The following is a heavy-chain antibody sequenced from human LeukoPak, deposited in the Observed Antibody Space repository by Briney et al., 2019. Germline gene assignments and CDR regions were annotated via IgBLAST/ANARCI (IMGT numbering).Heavy chain of an antibody. CDR2: IKPDGSEK. Sequence: GGSLRLSCAASGFTHSNYWMTWVRQAPGMGLEWVANIKPDGSEKYYVDSVKGRFTISRDNAKNSLYLQMNSLRAEDTAVYYCARDQTPFVWGQGTLVTVSS. CDR1: GFTHSNYW. J-gene: IGHJ4*02. CDR3: ARDQTPFV. V-gene: IGHV3-7*01.